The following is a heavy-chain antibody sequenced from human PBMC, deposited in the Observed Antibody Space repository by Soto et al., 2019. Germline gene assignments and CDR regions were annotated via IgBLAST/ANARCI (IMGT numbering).Heavy chain of an antibody. V-gene: IGHV1-69*13. J-gene: IGHJ4*02. Sequence: GASVKVSCKASGGTFSSFVISWVRQAPGQGLEWMGGNIPIFGTANYAQKFQGRVTIIADESTGTTYMELTSLRSEDTAVYYCARAPILVGETTYENYFDYWGQGTLVTVSS. CDR2: NIPIFGTA. CDR1: GGTFSSFV. D-gene: IGHD2-21*01. CDR3: ARAPILVGETTYENYFDY.